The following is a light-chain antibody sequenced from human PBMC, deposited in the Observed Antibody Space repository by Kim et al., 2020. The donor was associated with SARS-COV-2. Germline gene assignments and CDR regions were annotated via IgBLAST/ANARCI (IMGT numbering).Light chain of an antibody. CDR3: QQYSSSPGT. J-gene: IGKJ2*01. V-gene: IGKV3-20*01. CDR1: QSVSSSS. Sequence: EIVLTQSPGPLSLSPGERATLSCRASQSVSSSSLAWYQQKPGQAPRLLIYGASSRAIGIPDRFSGSGSGTDFTLTINRLEPEDFVVYYCQQYSSSPGTFGQGTKLEI. CDR2: GAS.